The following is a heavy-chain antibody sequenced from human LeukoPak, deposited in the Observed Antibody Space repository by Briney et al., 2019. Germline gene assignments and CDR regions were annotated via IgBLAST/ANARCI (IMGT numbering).Heavy chain of an antibody. D-gene: IGHD5-18*01. V-gene: IGHV3-23*01. Sequence: GGSLRLSCAVSGFSYSSYAMSWVRQAPGKGLEGVPTISGSGDTYYVDSVKGRFTISRDNSKNTLYLQMNSLRAEDTAVYYCAKEGGYNYGYLDSWGQGTLVTVSS. CDR3: AKEGGYNYGYLDS. J-gene: IGHJ4*02. CDR2: ISGSGDT. CDR1: GFSYSSYA.